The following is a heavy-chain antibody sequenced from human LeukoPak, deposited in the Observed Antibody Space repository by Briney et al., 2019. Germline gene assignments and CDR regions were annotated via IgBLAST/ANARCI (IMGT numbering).Heavy chain of an antibody. Sequence: GGSLRLSCAASGFTVSSNYMSWVRQAPGKGLEWVSVIYSGGSTYYADSVKGRFTISRDNSKNTLYLQMNSLRAEDAAVYYCARVTFYYYYMDVWGKGTPVTVSS. CDR1: GFTVSSNY. CDR2: IYSGGST. J-gene: IGHJ6*03. V-gene: IGHV3-66*02. CDR3: ARVTFYYYYMDV.